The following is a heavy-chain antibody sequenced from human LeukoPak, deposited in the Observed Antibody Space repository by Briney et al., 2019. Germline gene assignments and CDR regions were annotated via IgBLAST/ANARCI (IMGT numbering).Heavy chain of an antibody. V-gene: IGHV4-59*08. J-gene: IGHJ6*02. D-gene: IGHD3-10*01. CDR1: GGSISSYY. CDR3: ARLRFTDYYYYGMDV. Sequence: SETLSLTCTVSGGSISSYYWSWIRQPPGKGLEWIGYIYYSGSTNYNPSLKSRVTISVDTSKNQFSLRLSSVTAADTAVYYCARLRFTDYYYYGMDVWGQGTTVTVSS. CDR2: IYYSGST.